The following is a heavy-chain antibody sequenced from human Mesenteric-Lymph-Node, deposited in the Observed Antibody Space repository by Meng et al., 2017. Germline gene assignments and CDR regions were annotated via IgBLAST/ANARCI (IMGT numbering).Heavy chain of an antibody. J-gene: IGHJ4*02. D-gene: IGHD3-22*01. V-gene: IGHV4-4*07. Sequence: SETLSLTCTVSGDSISSYYWSWIRQPAGKGLEWIGRIYTSGSTNYNPSLKSRVTMSVGTSKNQFSLKLSSVTAADTAVYYCARSPVDSSGYFGNDYWGQGTLVTISS. CDR1: GDSISSYY. CDR3: ARSPVDSSGYFGNDY. CDR2: IYTSGST.